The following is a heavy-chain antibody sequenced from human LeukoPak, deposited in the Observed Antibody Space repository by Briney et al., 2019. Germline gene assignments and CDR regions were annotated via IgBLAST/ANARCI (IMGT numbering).Heavy chain of an antibody. CDR2: IYTSGST. D-gene: IGHD6-6*01. V-gene: IGHV4-4*07. J-gene: IGHJ5*02. CDR3: ARLEYSSSRSWFDP. Sequence: PSETLSLTCTVSGGSISSYYWSWIRQPARKGLEWIGRIYTSGSTNYNPSPKSRVTMSVDTSKNQFSLKLSSVTAADTAVYYCARLEYSSSRSWFDPWGQGTLVTVSS. CDR1: GGSISSYY.